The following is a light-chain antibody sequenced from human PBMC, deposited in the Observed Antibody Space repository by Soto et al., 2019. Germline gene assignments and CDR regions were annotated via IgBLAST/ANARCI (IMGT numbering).Light chain of an antibody. J-gene: IGKJ4*01. CDR2: DAS. CDR3: QQFSSYPLT. Sequence: EIGLTQYPGTLSLSPGERATLSCRASQSVSNNYLAWYQQKPGQAPRLLIYDASSRATGIPDRFSGGGSGTDFTLTISRLEPEDFAVYYCQQFSSYPLTFGGGTKVDIK. V-gene: IGKV3-20*01. CDR1: QSVSNNY.